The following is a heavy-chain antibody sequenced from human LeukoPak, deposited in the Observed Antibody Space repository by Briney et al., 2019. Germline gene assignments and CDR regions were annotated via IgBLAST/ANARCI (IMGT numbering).Heavy chain of an antibody. D-gene: IGHD2-2*01. CDR3: ARLYCSSTRRPFDP. CDR1: GFTFSDYY. J-gene: IGHJ5*02. Sequence: GGSLRLSCAASGFTFSDYYMSWIRQAPGKGLEWVSYISSSGSTIYYADSVKGRFTISRDNAKNSLYLQMNSLRAEDTAVYYCARLYCSSTRRPFDPWGQGTLVTVSS. V-gene: IGHV3-11*04. CDR2: ISSSGSTI.